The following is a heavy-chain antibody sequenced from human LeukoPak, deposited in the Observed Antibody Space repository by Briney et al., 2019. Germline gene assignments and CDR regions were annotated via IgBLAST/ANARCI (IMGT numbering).Heavy chain of an antibody. J-gene: IGHJ3*02. CDR3: ARDTGYSYGHDAFDI. CDR2: IYYSGST. CDR1: GGSISSSTYY. V-gene: IGHV4-61*03. D-gene: IGHD5-18*01. Sequence: SETLTLTCSASGGSISSSTYYWGWIRQPPGKGLEWIGYIYYSGSTNYNPSLKSRVTISVDTSNNYFSLKLSSVTAADTAVYYCARDTGYSYGHDAFDIWGQGTMVTVSS.